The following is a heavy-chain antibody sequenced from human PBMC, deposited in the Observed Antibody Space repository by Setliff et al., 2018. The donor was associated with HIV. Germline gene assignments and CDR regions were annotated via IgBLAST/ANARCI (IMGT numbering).Heavy chain of an antibody. J-gene: IGHJ6*03. Sequence: SETLSLTCTVSGGSISSSSYYWGWIRQPPGKGLEWIGSIYYSGSTYSNPSLKSRVTISADTSKNQISLKLNSVTAADTAVYYCARGIGPLPNWENFYYSMDVWGKGTTVTVXS. V-gene: IGHV4-39*01. CDR2: IYYSGST. CDR3: ARGIGPLPNWENFYYSMDV. CDR1: GGSISSSSYY. D-gene: IGHD1-26*01.